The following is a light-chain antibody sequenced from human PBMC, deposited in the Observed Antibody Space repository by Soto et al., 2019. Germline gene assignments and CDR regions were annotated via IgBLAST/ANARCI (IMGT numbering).Light chain of an antibody. V-gene: IGLV3-21*04. CDR3: QVWDSSSDHYV. CDR2: YDN. Sequence: SYEPTQPPSESVAPGETASISCGGDRIGRKSVHWYQQRPGQAPVLVMYYDNDRPSEIPERFSGFNSGNTATLDISGVEAGDEADYYCQVWDSSSDHYVFGPGTKVTVL. CDR1: RIGRKS. J-gene: IGLJ1*01.